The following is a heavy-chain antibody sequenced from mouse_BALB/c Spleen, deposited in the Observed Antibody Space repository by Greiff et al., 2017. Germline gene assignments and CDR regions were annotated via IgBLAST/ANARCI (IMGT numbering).Heavy chain of an antibody. CDR1: GFTFSSFG. CDR2: ISSGSSTI. Sequence: EVHLVESGGGLVQPGGSRKLSCAASGFTFSSFGMHWVRQAPEKGLEWVAYISSGSSTIYYADTVKGRFTISRDNPKNTLFLQMTSLRSEDTAMYYCAREIGNYDAMDYWGQGTSVTVSS. V-gene: IGHV5-17*02. CDR3: AREIGNYDAMDY. D-gene: IGHD2-1*01. J-gene: IGHJ4*01.